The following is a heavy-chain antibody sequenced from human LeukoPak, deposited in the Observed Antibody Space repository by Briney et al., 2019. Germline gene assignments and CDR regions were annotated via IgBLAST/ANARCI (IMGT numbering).Heavy chain of an antibody. D-gene: IGHD3-22*01. CDR2: ISGSGGST. CDR3: ASTYYYDSSGYSPFDF. V-gene: IGHV3-23*01. CDR1: VSTSSSYA. Sequence: VGSLRVSSAPPVSTSSSYAVSWVRQAPGKGLEWVSAISGSGGSTYYADSAKGPFTISRDNSKNTLYLQMNSLRAEDTAVYYCASTYYYDSSGYSPFDFWGQGTLVTVSS. J-gene: IGHJ4*02.